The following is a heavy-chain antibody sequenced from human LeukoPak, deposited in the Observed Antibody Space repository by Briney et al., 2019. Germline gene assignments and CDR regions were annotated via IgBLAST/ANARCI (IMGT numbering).Heavy chain of an antibody. Sequence: SETLSLTCTVPGGSISSSSYYWGWIRQPPGKGLEWIGSIFYSGSTYYNPSLKSRVTVSIDTSKNQFSLRLTSVTAADTAVYYCARGGEQWLVSYFDYWGQGTLVTVSS. CDR3: ARGGEQWLVSYFDY. D-gene: IGHD6-19*01. J-gene: IGHJ4*02. CDR2: IFYSGST. V-gene: IGHV4-39*07. CDR1: GGSISSSSYY.